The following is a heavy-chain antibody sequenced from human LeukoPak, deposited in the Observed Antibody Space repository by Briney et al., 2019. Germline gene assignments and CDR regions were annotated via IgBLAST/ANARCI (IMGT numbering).Heavy chain of an antibody. J-gene: IGHJ4*02. CDR2: IYYSGGT. Sequence: PSETLSLTCTVSGGSISGYYWSWIRQPPGKGLEWIGYIYYSGGTNYNPSLKSRVTILVDTSKNQFSLKLTSVTAADTAVYHCARLRNKYDTSGYYPFDYWGQGTLATVSS. CDR3: ARLRNKYDTSGYYPFDY. V-gene: IGHV4-59*08. CDR1: GGSISGYY. D-gene: IGHD3-22*01.